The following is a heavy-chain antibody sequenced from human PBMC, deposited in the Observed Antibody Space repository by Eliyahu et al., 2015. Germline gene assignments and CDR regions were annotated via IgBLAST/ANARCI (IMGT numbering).Heavy chain of an antibody. V-gene: IGHV3-23*01. Sequence: EVQLLESGGGLVQPGGSLRLSGXASGFTFSXYAMNWXRQPPGKGLEWVSVIXGSGGTTYYADSMEGRFTISRDNSKNTLYLQMNSLRAEDTAVYYCAKGVIVGRRYFDYWGQGTLVTVSS. CDR2: IXGSGGTT. D-gene: IGHD6-6*01. CDR3: AKGVIVGRRYFDY. J-gene: IGHJ4*02. CDR1: GFTFSXYA.